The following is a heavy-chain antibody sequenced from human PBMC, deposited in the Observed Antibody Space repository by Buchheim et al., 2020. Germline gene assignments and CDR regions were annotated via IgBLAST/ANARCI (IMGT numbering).Heavy chain of an antibody. Sequence: EVQLVESGGGLVQPGGSLRLSCAASGFTFSTYWMSWVRQAPGKGLEWVANIRHDESEKFYVDSVKGRFTVSRDNAKNSLYLQMNSLRAEDTAVYYCARDLGLFTNYGAYWGQGAL. CDR3: ARDLGLFTNYGAY. CDR2: IRHDESEK. V-gene: IGHV3-7*01. J-gene: IGHJ4*02. CDR1: GFTFSTYW. D-gene: IGHD3-10*01.